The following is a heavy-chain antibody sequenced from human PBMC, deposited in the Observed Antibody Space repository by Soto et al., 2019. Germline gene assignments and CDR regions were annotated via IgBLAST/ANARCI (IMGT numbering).Heavy chain of an antibody. J-gene: IGHJ4*02. V-gene: IGHV1-69*01. D-gene: IGHD6-6*01. CDR3: ARGGFSSSYRLDY. CDR1: GGTLSNYA. Sequence: QVQLVQSGAEVKKPGSSVKVSCKASGGTLSNYAINWVRQAPGQGLEWMGGIIPVFGTANYAQKFQGRVTITADGSTSTAYMELSSLRSEDTAVYYCARGGFSSSYRLDYWGQGTLVAVSS. CDR2: IIPVFGTA.